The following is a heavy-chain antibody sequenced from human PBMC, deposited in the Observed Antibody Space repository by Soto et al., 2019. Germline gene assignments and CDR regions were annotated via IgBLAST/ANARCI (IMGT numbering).Heavy chain of an antibody. CDR3: ARGRYLDY. Sequence: QVHLVQSGAEVKKPGASVKVSCKGSGYAFTTYGITWVRQAPGQGLEWMGWISAHNGNPNYAQKLQGRVTVTRDTSTGAAYMELRSLRSYDTAVYYCARGRYLDYWGQGALVTVSS. J-gene: IGHJ4*02. CDR2: ISAHNGNP. CDR1: GYAFTTYG. V-gene: IGHV1-18*01.